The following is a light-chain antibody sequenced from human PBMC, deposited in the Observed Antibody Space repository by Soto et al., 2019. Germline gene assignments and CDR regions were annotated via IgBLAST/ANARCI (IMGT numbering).Light chain of an antibody. CDR2: EVS. V-gene: IGLV2-14*01. CDR3: SSYTSSSTRV. J-gene: IGLJ3*02. CDR1: RSDVGGYNY. Sequence: QSALTQPASVSGSPGQSITISCTGTRSDVGGYNYVSWYQQHPGKAPKLMIYEVSNRPSGVSNRFSGSKSVNTASLTISGLQAEDEADYYCSSYTSSSTRVFGGGTKLTVL.